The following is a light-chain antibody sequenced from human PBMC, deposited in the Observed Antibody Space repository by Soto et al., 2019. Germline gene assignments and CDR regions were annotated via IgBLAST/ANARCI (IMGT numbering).Light chain of an antibody. CDR1: QSLSSN. Sequence: EIVMTQSPATLSVSPGERATLSCRASQSLSSNVAWYQQKPGQAPRLLIYGASTRATGIPARFSGSGSGTEFTLTISSLQSEDSAVYYCQQYHHWRTFGQGTKVEIK. V-gene: IGKV3-15*01. CDR2: GAS. CDR3: QQYHHWRT. J-gene: IGKJ1*01.